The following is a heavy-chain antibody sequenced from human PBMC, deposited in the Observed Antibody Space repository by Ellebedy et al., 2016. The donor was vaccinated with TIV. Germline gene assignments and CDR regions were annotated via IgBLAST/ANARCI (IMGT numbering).Heavy chain of an antibody. CDR3: ARETPGWLALYFDY. CDR2: INPSGGST. J-gene: IGHJ4*02. V-gene: IGHV1-46*01. CDR1: GYTFTSYY. Sequence: ASVKVSCKASGYTFTSYYMHWVRQAPGQGLEWMGIINPSGGSTSYAQKFQGRVTMTTDTSTSTAYMELRSLRSDDTAVYYCARETPGWLALYFDYWGQGTLVTVSS. D-gene: IGHD6-19*01.